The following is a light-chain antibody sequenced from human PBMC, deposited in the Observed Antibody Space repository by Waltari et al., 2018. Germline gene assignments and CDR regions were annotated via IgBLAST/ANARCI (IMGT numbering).Light chain of an antibody. CDR1: QSVSSSY. CDR3: QQYNNWPLT. V-gene: IGKV3-15*01. Sequence: EIVMTQSPATLSVSPGERATLSCRASQSVSSSYLAWYQQKPGQAPRLLIYGASTRATGIPDRFSGSGSGTEFSLTITSLQSEDFAVYYCQQYNNWPLTFGAGTKVEIK. J-gene: IGKJ4*01. CDR2: GAS.